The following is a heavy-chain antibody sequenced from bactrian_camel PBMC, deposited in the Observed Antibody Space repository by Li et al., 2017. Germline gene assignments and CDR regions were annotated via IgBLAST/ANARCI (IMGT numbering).Heavy chain of an antibody. CDR2: ISRSSDIT. V-gene: IGHV3S40*01. J-gene: IGHJ4*01. Sequence: VQLVESGGGLVQPGGSLRLSCEASGFPFSNYAMYWVRQAPGKGLEWVSSISRSSDITQYADSVRGRFAISRVNANNTVNLMMNSLKPEDTAMYYCAANFGPYCSGPYLARRANFLGQGTQVTVS. D-gene: IGHD2*01. CDR1: GFPFSNYA.